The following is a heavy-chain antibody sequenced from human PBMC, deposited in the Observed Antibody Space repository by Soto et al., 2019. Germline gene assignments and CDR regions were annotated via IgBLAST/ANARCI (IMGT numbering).Heavy chain of an antibody. V-gene: IGHV3-48*01. J-gene: IGHJ2*01. D-gene: IGHD4-17*01. Sequence: EVQLVESGGGLVQPGGSLRLSCAASGFTFSSYSMNWVRQAPGKGLEWVSYISSSSSTIYYADSVKGRFTISRXNAKNSXXXXXXSXRAEDTAVYYCARDYGDYVRWYFDLWGRGTLVTVSS. CDR2: ISSSSSTI. CDR3: ARDYGDYVRWYFDL. CDR1: GFTFSSYS.